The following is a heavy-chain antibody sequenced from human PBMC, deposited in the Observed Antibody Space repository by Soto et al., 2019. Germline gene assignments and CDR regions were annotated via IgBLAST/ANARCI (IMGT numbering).Heavy chain of an antibody. CDR1: GYIFTSYY. CDR2: INPFDGSR. D-gene: IGHD3-10*01. Sequence: GASVKVSCKASGYIFTSYYIHWVRQAPGQGLEWMGWINPFDGSRMFAQSFQGRVTMTRDKSTSTVYMEVSSLRSEDTAVYYCSRVDPGETSPFDHWGQGTLVTVSS. CDR3: SRVDPGETSPFDH. J-gene: IGHJ4*02. V-gene: IGHV1-46*03.